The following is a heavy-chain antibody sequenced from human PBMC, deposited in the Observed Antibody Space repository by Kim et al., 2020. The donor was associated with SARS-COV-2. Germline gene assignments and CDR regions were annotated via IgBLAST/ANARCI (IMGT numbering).Heavy chain of an antibody. CDR1: GFTVSSNY. Sequence: GGSLRLSCAASGFTVSSNYMNWVRQAPGKGLEWVSVISSGGGTYYADSLKGRFTISRDNSKNTLYLQMNSLRAEDTAVYYCARSPLSGSYSDYYGMDVWGQGTTVTVSS. CDR2: ISSGGGT. J-gene: IGHJ6*02. CDR3: ARSPLSGSYSDYYGMDV. D-gene: IGHD3-10*01. V-gene: IGHV3-66*01.